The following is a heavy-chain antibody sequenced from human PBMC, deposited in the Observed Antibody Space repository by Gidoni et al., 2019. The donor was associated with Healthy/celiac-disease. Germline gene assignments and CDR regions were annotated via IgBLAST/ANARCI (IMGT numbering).Heavy chain of an antibody. D-gene: IGHD3-22*01. CDR3: ASTVTYYDSSGYYY. V-gene: IGHV4-4*07. CDR1: VGPISSYY. CDR2: IYTSGST. Sequence: QVKRQESGQGLVRPSETLSPPGTVPVGPISSYYWSWIRQPAGKGLEWIGRIYTSGSTNYNPSLKSRVTMSVDTSKNQFSLKLSSVTAADTAVYYCASTVTYYDSSGYYYWGQGTLVTVSS. J-gene: IGHJ4*02.